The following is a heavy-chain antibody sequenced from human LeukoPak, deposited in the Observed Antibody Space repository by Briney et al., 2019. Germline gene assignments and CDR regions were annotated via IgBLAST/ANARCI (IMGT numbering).Heavy chain of an antibody. Sequence: SETLSLTCSVSGDSITSSSYYWGWIRQPPGKGLEWIGNIYYSGSTYYNPPLKSRVTISADTSKRQFSLTLSSVTAADTAVYYCARALSRYSSSWYNYNWFDPWGQGTLVTVST. CDR3: ARALSRYSSSWYNYNWFDP. CDR1: GDSITSSSYY. J-gene: IGHJ5*02. CDR2: IYYSGST. V-gene: IGHV4-39*07. D-gene: IGHD6-13*01.